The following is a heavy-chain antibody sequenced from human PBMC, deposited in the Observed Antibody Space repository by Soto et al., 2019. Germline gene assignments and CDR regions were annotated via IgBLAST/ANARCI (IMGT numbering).Heavy chain of an antibody. V-gene: IGHV3-64D*06. CDR3: MTVDTTMTEGRYFGY. Sequence: GGSLRLSCSASGFPFSNSVMHWVRQAPGRGLEDLSAISSNGVSTYYADSVKGRFTISRDNSKNKLYLQLSSLRPEDTAIYYCMTVDTTMTEGRYFGYWGQGTLLTVSS. CDR1: GFPFSNSV. CDR2: ISSNGVST. J-gene: IGHJ4*02. D-gene: IGHD5-18*01.